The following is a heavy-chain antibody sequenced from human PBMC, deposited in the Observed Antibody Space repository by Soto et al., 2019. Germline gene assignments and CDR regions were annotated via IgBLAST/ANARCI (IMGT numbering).Heavy chain of an antibody. J-gene: IGHJ4*02. CDR2: INPSGGST. Sequence: ASVKVSCKASGYTFTSYYVHWVRQAPGQGLEWMGIINPSGGSTSYAQKFQGRVTMTRDTSTSTVYMELSSLRSEDTAVYYCARDKAYYYDSSGYYPIGYWGQGTLVTVSS. V-gene: IGHV1-46*01. CDR1: GYTFTSYY. D-gene: IGHD3-22*01. CDR3: ARDKAYYYDSSGYYPIGY.